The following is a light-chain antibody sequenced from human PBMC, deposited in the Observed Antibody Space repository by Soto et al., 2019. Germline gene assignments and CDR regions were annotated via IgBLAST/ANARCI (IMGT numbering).Light chain of an antibody. J-gene: IGLJ3*02. CDR3: QSYDNSLNGGV. CDR2: GNN. V-gene: IGLV1-40*01. CDR1: SSNIGAGYG. Sequence: QPVLTQPPSVSGAPGQRVTISCTGSSSNIGAGYGVHWYQQAPGAVPKLIIYGNNNRPSGVPDRISGSKSGTSVTLAITGLQADDDADYYCQSYDNSLNGGVFGGGTKLTVL.